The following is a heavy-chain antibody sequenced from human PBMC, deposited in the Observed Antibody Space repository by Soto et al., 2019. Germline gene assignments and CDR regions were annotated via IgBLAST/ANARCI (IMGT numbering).Heavy chain of an antibody. CDR1: GYTFTGYY. D-gene: IGHD5-12*01. V-gene: IGHV1-2*02. CDR3: ARHSGYDYVFDY. J-gene: IGHJ4*02. CDR2: INPNNGDT. Sequence: ASVKGSCKASGYTFTGYYIHWVRQAPGQGLEWMGWINPNNGDTNYAQKFQGRVTMTRDTSTSTAHMDLSSLTFDDTAVYYCARHSGYDYVFDYWGQGTQVTVSS.